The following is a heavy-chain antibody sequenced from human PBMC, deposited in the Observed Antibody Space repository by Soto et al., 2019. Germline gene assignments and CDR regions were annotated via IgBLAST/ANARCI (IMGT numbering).Heavy chain of an antibody. V-gene: IGHV3-53*01. J-gene: IGHJ4*02. CDR2: IYSGGNP. CDR3: ARGPNSDC. Sequence: EERLVQSGGGLVQPGGSLRLSCAASGLSVGGNYMSWVRQAPGKGLELVSLIYSGGNPFYADSMKGRFTLSRDNSNNMLYLQMDSLRAEDTAVYYCARGPNSDCWGQGTLVIVSS. CDR1: GLSVGGNY. D-gene: IGHD2-21*01.